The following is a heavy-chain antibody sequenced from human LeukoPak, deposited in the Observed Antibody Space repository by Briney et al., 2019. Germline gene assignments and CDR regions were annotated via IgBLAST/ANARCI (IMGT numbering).Heavy chain of an antibody. CDR2: INTKSGRT. CDR1: GYSFTDYY. V-gene: IGHV1-2*02. D-gene: IGHD3-3*01. Sequence: ASVKVSCKTSGYSFTDYYIHWVRQAPGQGLEWMGWINTKSGRTSSARKLQGRVTMTRDPSITTVYMDMAWLTSDDTAIYFCARADFIDAGPYLIGPWGQGTLVTVSS. J-gene: IGHJ5*02. CDR3: ARADFIDAGPYLIGP.